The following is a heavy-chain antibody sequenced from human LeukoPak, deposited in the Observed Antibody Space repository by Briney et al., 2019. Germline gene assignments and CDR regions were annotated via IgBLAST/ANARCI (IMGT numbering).Heavy chain of an antibody. D-gene: IGHD4-17*01. CDR1: GFTFTSSA. CDR3: AALPTTVTRPDNWFDP. J-gene: IGHJ5*02. Sequence: SVKVSCKASGFTFTSSAMQWVRQARGQRLEWIGWIVVGSGNTNYAQKFQERVTVTRDMSTSTAYMELSSLRSEDTAVYYCAALPTTVTRPDNWFDPWGQGTLVTVSS. V-gene: IGHV1-58*02. CDR2: IVVGSGNT.